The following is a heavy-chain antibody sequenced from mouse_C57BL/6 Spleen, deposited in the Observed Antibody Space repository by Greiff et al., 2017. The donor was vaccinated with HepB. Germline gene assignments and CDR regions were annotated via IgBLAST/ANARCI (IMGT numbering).Heavy chain of an antibody. J-gene: IGHJ2*01. CDR3: SRDYSSSYEGAYYFDY. D-gene: IGHD1-1*01. CDR1: GYTFTSYG. V-gene: IGHV1-81*01. Sequence: QVQLQQSGAELARPGASVKLSCKASGYTFTSYGISWVKQRTGQGLEWIGEIYPRSGNTYYNEKFKGKATLTADKSSSTAYMELRNLTSEDSAVYFCSRDYSSSYEGAYYFDYWGQGTTLTVSS. CDR2: IYPRSGNT.